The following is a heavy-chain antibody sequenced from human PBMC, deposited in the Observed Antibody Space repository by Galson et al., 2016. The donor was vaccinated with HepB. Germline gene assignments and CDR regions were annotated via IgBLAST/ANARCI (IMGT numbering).Heavy chain of an antibody. V-gene: IGHV3-53*04. CDR3: AIPRGYRSSMDV. CDR2: IYSGGSR. Sequence: SLRLSCAASGLTVSANYMSWVRQAPGKGLEWVSVIYSGGSRYYADFVKGRFTISRHNSNNTLYLQMNSLRPEDTAVYFCAIPRGYRSSMDVWGQGTTVTVSS. J-gene: IGHJ6*02. D-gene: IGHD5-18*01. CDR1: GLTVSANY.